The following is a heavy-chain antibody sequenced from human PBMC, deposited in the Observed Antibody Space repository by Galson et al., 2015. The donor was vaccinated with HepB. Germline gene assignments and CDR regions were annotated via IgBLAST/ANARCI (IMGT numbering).Heavy chain of an antibody. CDR2: ISGSGGRI. Sequence: SLRLSCAASGFTFSNYAMSWVRQAPGKGLEWVSAISGSGGRIFYADSVSGRFTISRDNSKSTLYLQMNSLRAEDTAVYYCAKDQVASTVTTPYFDYWGQGTLVTVSS. CDR3: AKDQVASTVTTPYFDY. CDR1: GFTFSNYA. V-gene: IGHV3-23*01. J-gene: IGHJ4*02. D-gene: IGHD4-11*01.